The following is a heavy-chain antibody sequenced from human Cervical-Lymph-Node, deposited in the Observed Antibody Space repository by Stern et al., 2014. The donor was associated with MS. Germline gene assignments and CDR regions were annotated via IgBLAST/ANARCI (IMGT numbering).Heavy chain of an antibody. CDR1: GGSISSSGYY. CDR2: MYYSGST. Sequence: QLQLQESGPGLVKPSETLSLTCTVSGGSISSSGYYWGWIRQPPGKGLEWVGNMYYSGSTYYNPSLKSRVTITVDTSKNQFSLKLSSVAAADTAVYYCARCLTGTTPPFHYWGQGTPVTVSS. V-gene: IGHV4-39*01. CDR3: ARCLTGTTPPFHY. J-gene: IGHJ4*02. D-gene: IGHD1-7*01.